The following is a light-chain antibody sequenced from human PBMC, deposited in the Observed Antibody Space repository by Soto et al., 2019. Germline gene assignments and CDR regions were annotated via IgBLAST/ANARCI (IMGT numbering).Light chain of an antibody. J-gene: IGLJ2*01. Sequence: QPVLTQSHSASASLGASVKLTCTLSSGNSNYAIAWHQQQSEKGPRYLMKLNSDGSHSKGDGIPDRFSGSSSGAERYLTISSLQSEDEADYYCQTWGSGIVVFGGGTKLTVL. CDR1: SGNSNYA. CDR2: LNSDGSH. CDR3: QTWGSGIVV. V-gene: IGLV4-69*01.